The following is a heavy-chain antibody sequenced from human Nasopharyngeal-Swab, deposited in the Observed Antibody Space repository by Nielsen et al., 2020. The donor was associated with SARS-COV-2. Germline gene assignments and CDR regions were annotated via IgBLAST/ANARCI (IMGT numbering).Heavy chain of an antibody. Sequence: SETLSLTCTVSGGSISSGGYYWSWIRQHPGKGLEWIGYIYYSGSTYYNPSLKSQVTISVDTSKNQFSLKLSSVTAADTAVYYCARDSLTGDFFDYWGQGTLVTVSS. D-gene: IGHD7-27*01. CDR1: GGSISSGGYY. J-gene: IGHJ4*02. CDR3: ARDSLTGDFFDY. CDR2: IYYSGST. V-gene: IGHV4-31*01.